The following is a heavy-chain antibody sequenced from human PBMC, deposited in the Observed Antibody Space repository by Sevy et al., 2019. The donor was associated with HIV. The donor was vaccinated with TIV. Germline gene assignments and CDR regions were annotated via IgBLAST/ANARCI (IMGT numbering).Heavy chain of an antibody. D-gene: IGHD3-22*01. Sequence: SETLSLTCTVSGGSISSGDYYWSWIRQPPGKGLEWIGYIYYSGSTYYNPSLKSRVTISVDTSKNQFSLKLSSVTAADTTVYYCARDPFYYDSSGYYDSFGNPQVGMDVWGQGTTVTVSS. V-gene: IGHV4-30-4*01. CDR1: GGSISSGDYY. J-gene: IGHJ6*02. CDR3: ARDPFYYDSSGYYDSFGNPQVGMDV. CDR2: IYYSGST.